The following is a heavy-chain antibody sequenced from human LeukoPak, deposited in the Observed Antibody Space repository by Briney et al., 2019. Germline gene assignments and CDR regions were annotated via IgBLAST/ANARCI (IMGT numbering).Heavy chain of an antibody. Sequence: ASVKVSCKASGYTFTGYYMHWVRRAPGQGLEWMGWINPNSGGTNYAQKFQGRVTMTRDTSISTAYMELSRLRSDDTAVYYCATGMDTAMVRLDYWGQGTLVTASS. V-gene: IGHV1-2*02. CDR2: INPNSGGT. CDR3: ATGMDTAMVRLDY. CDR1: GYTFTGYY. D-gene: IGHD5-18*01. J-gene: IGHJ4*02.